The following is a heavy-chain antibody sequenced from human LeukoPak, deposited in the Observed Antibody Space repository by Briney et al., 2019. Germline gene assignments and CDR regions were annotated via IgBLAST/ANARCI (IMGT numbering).Heavy chain of an antibody. CDR3: AKRGVVIRVILVGFHKEAYYFDS. D-gene: IGHD3-22*01. V-gene: IGHV3-23*01. J-gene: IGHJ4*02. CDR2: ISDSGGTT. CDR1: GVTLSNYG. Sequence: AETLTLSCAVSGVTLSNYGRTWVRQPPGKGLEWVAGISDSGGTTNYADSVKRRITISSDNPKNTLYLQMNSLRAEDTAVYFCAKRGVVIRVILVGFHKEAYYFDSWGQGALVTVSS.